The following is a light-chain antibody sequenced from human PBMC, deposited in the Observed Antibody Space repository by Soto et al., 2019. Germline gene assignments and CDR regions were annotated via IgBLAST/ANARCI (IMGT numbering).Light chain of an antibody. CDR1: QTVSSN. CDR2: ATS. Sequence: RVMTQSPATLSASPGEKIALSCRASQTVSSNLAWYQHKPGRAPRLLISATSTRATDVSARFSGSGDGTEFTLTISSLQPEDFAVYYCQQYNNWPQVSFGPGTKVEIK. J-gene: IGKJ1*01. CDR3: QQYNNWPQVS. V-gene: IGKV3-15*01.